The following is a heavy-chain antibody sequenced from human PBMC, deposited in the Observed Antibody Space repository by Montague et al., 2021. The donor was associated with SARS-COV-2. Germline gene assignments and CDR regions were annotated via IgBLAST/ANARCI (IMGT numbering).Heavy chain of an antibody. V-gene: IGHV3-48*02. CDR3: ARSTGHFDY. Sequence: SLRLSCAASGFTFSIYSMNWVRQAPGKGLEWVSYITGTSSLVHYADSVKGRFTISRDNAQNSLYLQMNSLRDEDTAVYYCARSTGHFDYWGLGTLVTIFS. J-gene: IGHJ4*02. CDR2: ITGTSSLV. D-gene: IGHD7-27*01. CDR1: GFTFSIYS.